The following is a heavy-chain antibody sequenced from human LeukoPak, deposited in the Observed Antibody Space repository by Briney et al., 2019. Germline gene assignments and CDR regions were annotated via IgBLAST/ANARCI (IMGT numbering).Heavy chain of an antibody. Sequence: GGSLRLSCAASGFTFSSYGMHWVRQAPGKGLEWVAVIWYDGSNKYYADSVKGRFTISRDNSKNTLYLRMNSLRAEDTAVYYCAKDLNDYGDPDAFDTWGQGTMVTVSS. CDR2: IWYDGSNK. CDR3: AKDLNDYGDPDAFDT. J-gene: IGHJ3*02. CDR1: GFTFSSYG. D-gene: IGHD4-17*01. V-gene: IGHV3-33*06.